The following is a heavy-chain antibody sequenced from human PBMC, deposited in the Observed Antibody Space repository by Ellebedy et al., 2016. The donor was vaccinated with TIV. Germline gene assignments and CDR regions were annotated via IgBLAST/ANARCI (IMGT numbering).Heavy chain of an antibody. J-gene: IGHJ6*02. CDR3: GRGDFYFGVDV. V-gene: IGHV3-74*01. CDR2: VPSDGRRS. CDR1: GFTFSNYW. Sequence: GESLKISXGGSGFTFSNYWMHWARQVPGKGLVWVAHVPSDGRRSAYADSVKGRFTISRDNAKNTVYLEMDSLSADDTGVYYCGRGDFYFGVDVWGQGTTVTVTS.